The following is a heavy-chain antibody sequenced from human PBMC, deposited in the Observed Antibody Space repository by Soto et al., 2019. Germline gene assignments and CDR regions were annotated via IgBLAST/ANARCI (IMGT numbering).Heavy chain of an antibody. Sequence: PGESLKLSCKASGYSFTTYWIDWVRQTPGKGLEWMGLINPGEFAFDTRYSPSFQGQVTISADRSTSTAYLQWSSLKASDTALYYCARDGQFSYAYYGMDVWGQGTTVTVSS. V-gene: IGHV5-51*01. CDR3: ARDGQFSYAYYGMDV. D-gene: IGHD2-2*01. J-gene: IGHJ6*02. CDR1: GYSFTTYW. CDR2: INPGEFAFDT.